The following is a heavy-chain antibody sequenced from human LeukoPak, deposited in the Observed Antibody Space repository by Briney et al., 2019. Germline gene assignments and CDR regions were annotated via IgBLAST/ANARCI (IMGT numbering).Heavy chain of an antibody. J-gene: IGHJ4*02. V-gene: IGHV3-15*01. CDR1: GFTFSNAW. D-gene: IGHD3-22*01. CDR3: TTATYYCDSSGYRGRRFDY. CDR2: IKSKTDGGTT. Sequence: PGGSLRLSCAASGFTFSNAWMSWVRQAPGKGLEWVGRIKSKTDGGTTDYAAPVKGRFTISRDDSKNTLYLQMNSLKTEDTAVYYCTTATYYCDSSGYRGRRFDYWGQGTLVTVSS.